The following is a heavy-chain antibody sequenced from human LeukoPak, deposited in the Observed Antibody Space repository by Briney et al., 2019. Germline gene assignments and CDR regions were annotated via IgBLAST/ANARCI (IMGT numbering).Heavy chain of an antibody. J-gene: IGHJ4*02. Sequence: SETLSLTCTVSGGSISSSSYYWGWIRQPPGKGLEWLGSIYYSGSTYYNPSLKSRVTISVDTSKNQFSLKLSSVTAADTAVYYCVRHSTGTMGGDFDYWGQGTLVTVSS. CDR1: GGSISSSSYY. CDR2: IYYSGST. D-gene: IGHD1-7*01. CDR3: VRHSTGTMGGDFDY. V-gene: IGHV4-39*01.